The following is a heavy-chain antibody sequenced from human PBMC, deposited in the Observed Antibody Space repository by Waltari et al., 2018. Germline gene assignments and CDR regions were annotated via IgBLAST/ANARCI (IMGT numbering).Heavy chain of an antibody. CDR3: AKDNLPGGVTTYFDY. CDR1: GYTFTSYY. CDR2: INPSGGST. D-gene: IGHD4-17*01. J-gene: IGHJ4*02. V-gene: IGHV1-46*01. Sequence: QVQLVQSGAEVKKPGASVKVSCKASGYTFTSYYMHWVRQAPGQGLEWMGIINPSGGSTSYAQKFQGRVTMTRDTSTSTVYMELSSLRAEDMALYYCAKDNLPGGVTTYFDYWGQGTLVTVSS.